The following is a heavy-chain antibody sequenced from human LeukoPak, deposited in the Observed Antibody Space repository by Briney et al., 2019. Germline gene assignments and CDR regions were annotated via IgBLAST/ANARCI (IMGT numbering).Heavy chain of an antibody. D-gene: IGHD3-3*01. CDR3: AKVKGYDFWSGSGYNWNYGFDY. V-gene: IGHV3-23*01. CDR1: GFTFSSYA. Sequence: GGSLRLSCAASGFTFSSYAMSWVRQAPGKGLEWVSAISGSGGSTYYADSVKGRFTISRDNSKNTLYLQMNSLRAEDTAVYYCAKVKGYDFWSGSGYNWNYGFDYWGQGTLVTVSS. CDR2: ISGSGGST. J-gene: IGHJ4*02.